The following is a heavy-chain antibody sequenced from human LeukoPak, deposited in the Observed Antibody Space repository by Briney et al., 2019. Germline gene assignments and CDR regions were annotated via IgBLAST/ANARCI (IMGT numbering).Heavy chain of an antibody. CDR2: INHSGST. J-gene: IGHJ6*03. V-gene: IGHV4-34*01. Sequence: SETLSLTCAVYGGSFSGYDWSWIRQPPGKGLEWIGEINHSGSTNYNPSLKSRVTISVDTSKNQFSLKLSSVTAADTAVYYCARIWGQGRYYYYMDVWGKGTTVTVSS. D-gene: IGHD3-16*01. CDR3: ARIWGQGRYYYYMDV. CDR1: GGSFSGYD.